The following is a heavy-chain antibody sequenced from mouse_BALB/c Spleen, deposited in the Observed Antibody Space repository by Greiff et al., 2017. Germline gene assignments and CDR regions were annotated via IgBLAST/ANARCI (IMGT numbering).Heavy chain of an antibody. J-gene: IGHJ2*01. D-gene: IGHD1-1*01. CDR3: SREHYYGGRPFDY. Sequence: VQLQQSGAELVRPGVSVKISCKGSGYTFTDYAMHWVKQSHAKSLEWIGFISTYYGDANYNQKFKGKATMTVDKSSSTAYMELARLTSEDSAIYDCSREHYYGGRPFDYWGQGTTLTVSS. CDR2: ISTYYGDA. V-gene: IGHV1S137*01. CDR1: GYTFTDYA.